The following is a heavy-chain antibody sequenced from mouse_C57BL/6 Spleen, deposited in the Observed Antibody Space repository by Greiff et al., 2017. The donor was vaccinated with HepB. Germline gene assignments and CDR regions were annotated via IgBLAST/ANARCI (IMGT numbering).Heavy chain of an antibody. CDR3: ARKFMTTGGPSMDY. V-gene: IGHV1-4*01. CDR2: INPSSGYT. J-gene: IGHJ4*01. Sequence: VQLQQSGAELARPGASVKMSCKASGYTFTSYTMHWVKQRPGQGLEWIGYINPSSGYTKYNQKFKDKATLTADKSSSTAYMQLSSLTSEDSAVYYCARKFMTTGGPSMDYWGQGTSVTVSS. CDR1: GYTFTSYT. D-gene: IGHD1-1*01.